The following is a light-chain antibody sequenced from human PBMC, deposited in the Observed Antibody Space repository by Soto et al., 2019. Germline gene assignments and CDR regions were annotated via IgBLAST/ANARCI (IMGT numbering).Light chain of an antibody. J-gene: IGKJ2*01. CDR3: QQYNTFPPYT. CDR1: QSVSDW. V-gene: IGKV1-5*03. Sequence: DIQMTQSPSTLSASVGERVTLTCRASQSVSDWLACYQQKPGKAPKLLIYKASNLESGAPSRFSGRGSGTEFTLTISSLQPDDSATYYCQQYNTFPPYTFGQGTKLEI. CDR2: KAS.